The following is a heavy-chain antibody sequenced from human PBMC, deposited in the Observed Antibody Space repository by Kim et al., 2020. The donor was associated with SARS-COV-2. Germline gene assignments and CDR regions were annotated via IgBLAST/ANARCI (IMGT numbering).Heavy chain of an antibody. CDR2: ISSSSSYT. D-gene: IGHD3-16*02. V-gene: IGHV3-11*05. Sequence: GGSLRLSCAASGFTFSDYYMSWIRQAPGKGLEWVSYISSSSSYTNYADSVKGRFTISRDNAKNSLYLQMNSLRAEDTAVYYCARDGYDYVWGSYRDYYYYYGVDVWGQGPTVTVSS. CDR1: GFTFSDYY. J-gene: IGHJ6*02. CDR3: ARDGYDYVWGSYRDYYYYYGVDV.